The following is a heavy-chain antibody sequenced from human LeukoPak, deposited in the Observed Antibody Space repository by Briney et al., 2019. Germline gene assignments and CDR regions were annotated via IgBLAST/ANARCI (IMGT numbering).Heavy chain of an antibody. CDR1: GFTFSTYA. Sequence: GGSLRLSCSASGFTFSTYAMAWVRQAPGKGLEWVSCISINARVTYYGESVRGRFTVSRDNSKNTLYLQMNSLRADDAATYYCARDIPNSSWGLDVWGQGTAVTVSS. D-gene: IGHD6-13*01. CDR2: ISINARVT. CDR3: ARDIPNSSWGLDV. J-gene: IGHJ6*02. V-gene: IGHV3-23*01.